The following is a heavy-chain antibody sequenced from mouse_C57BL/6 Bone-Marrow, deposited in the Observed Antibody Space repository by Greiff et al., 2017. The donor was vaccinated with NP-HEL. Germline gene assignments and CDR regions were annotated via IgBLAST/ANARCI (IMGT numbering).Heavy chain of an antibody. J-gene: IGHJ3*01. D-gene: IGHD3-1*01. Sequence: DVKLQESGPGLVKPSQSLSLTCSVTGYSITSGYYWNWIRQFPGNKLEWMGYISYDGSNNYNPSLKNRISITRDTSKNQFFLKLNSVTTEDTATYYCARVGGDWGQGTLVTVSA. CDR2: ISYDGSN. CDR1: GYSITSGYY. CDR3: ARVGGD. V-gene: IGHV3-6*01.